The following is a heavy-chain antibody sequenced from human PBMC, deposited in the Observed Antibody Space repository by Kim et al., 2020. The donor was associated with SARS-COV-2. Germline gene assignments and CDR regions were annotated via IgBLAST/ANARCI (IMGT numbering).Heavy chain of an antibody. CDR1: GFTFSSYA. CDR2: ISGSGGST. J-gene: IGHJ3*02. Sequence: GGSLRLSCAASGFTFSSYAMSWVRQAPGKGLEWVSAISGSGGSTYYADSVKGRFTISRDNSKNTLYLQMNSLRAEDTAVYYCAKDGDTMVRGVPHDAFDIWGQGTMVTVSS. V-gene: IGHV3-23*01. CDR3: AKDGDTMVRGVPHDAFDI. D-gene: IGHD3-10*01.